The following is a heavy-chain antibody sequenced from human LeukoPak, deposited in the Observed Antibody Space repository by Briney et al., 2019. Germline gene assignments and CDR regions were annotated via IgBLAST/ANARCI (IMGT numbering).Heavy chain of an antibody. V-gene: IGHV5-51*01. J-gene: IGHJ4*02. CDR3: AIYSDTYYFDH. D-gene: IGHD1-26*01. CDR1: GYSFTSSW. Sequence: GNSLKISCKGSGYSFTSSWIGWVRQMPGKGLEWMGIIYPGDSDTRYSPSLQGQVTISADKSISTAYLQWSSLKASDTAMYYCAIYSDTYYFDHWGQGTLVTASS. CDR2: IYPGDSDT.